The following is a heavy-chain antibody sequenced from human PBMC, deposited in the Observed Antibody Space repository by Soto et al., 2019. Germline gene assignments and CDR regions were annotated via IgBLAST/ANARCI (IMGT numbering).Heavy chain of an antibody. V-gene: IGHV3-33*01. Sequence: GGSLRFSCAASGFTFSSYGMYWVRQSPGKGLEWVAVIWYDGSNKYYADSVKGRFTISRDNSKNTLYLQMNSLRAEDTAVYYCARVEHGLRYFGWLPGLSLDYYYYGMDVWGQGTTVTVSS. CDR3: ARVEHGLRYFGWLPGLSLDYYYYGMDV. CDR1: GFTFSSYG. CDR2: IWYDGSNK. J-gene: IGHJ6*02. D-gene: IGHD3-9*01.